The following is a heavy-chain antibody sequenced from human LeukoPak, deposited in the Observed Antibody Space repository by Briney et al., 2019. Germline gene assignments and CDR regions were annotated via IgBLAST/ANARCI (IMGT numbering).Heavy chain of an antibody. Sequence: GGSLRLSCAASGFTFSSYSMNWVRQAPGKGLEWVSSISSSSSYTYYADSVKGRFTISRDNSKNTLYLQMNSLRAEDTAVYYCARRVTTGSYFDLWGRGTLVTVSS. CDR1: GFTFSSYS. CDR3: ARRVTTGSYFDL. D-gene: IGHD4-17*01. CDR2: ISSSSSYT. J-gene: IGHJ2*01. V-gene: IGHV3-21*01.